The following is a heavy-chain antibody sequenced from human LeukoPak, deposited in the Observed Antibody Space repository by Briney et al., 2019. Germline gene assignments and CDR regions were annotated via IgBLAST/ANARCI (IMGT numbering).Heavy chain of an antibody. D-gene: IGHD6-19*01. CDR1: GGSITSHSW. CDR2: IYHSGDT. CDR3: ASHVTVLGTRGFDY. V-gene: IGHV4-4*02. J-gene: IGHJ4*02. Sequence: PSETLSLTCAVSGGSITSHSWWSWVRQPPGKGLEWIGEIYHSGDTNYDPSLKSLVTMSVDKSKNHFSLNLRSVTAADTAIYYCASHVTVLGTRGFDYWGQGILVTVSS.